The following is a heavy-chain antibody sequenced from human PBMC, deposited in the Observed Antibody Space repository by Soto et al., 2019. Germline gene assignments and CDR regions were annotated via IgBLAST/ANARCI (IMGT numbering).Heavy chain of an antibody. CDR3: ASPFRSNYYGMDV. J-gene: IGHJ6*02. V-gene: IGHV5-51*01. CDR2: IYPGDSDT. D-gene: IGHD3-10*01. Sequence: PGESLKISCKGSGYSFPSYWIGWVRQMPGKGLEWMGIIYPGDSDTRYSPSFQGQVTISADKSISTAYLQWSSLKASDTAMYYCASPFRSNYYGMDVWGQGTTVTVSS. CDR1: GYSFPSYW.